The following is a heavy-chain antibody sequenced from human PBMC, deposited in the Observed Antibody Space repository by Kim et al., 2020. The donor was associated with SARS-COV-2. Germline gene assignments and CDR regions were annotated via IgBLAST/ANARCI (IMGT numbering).Heavy chain of an antibody. V-gene: IGHV3-30*01. CDR3: ARASEGGYSSSWYEGFDY. Sequence: KGRFTISRDNSKDTLYLQMNSLGAEDTAVYYCARASEGGYSSSWYEGFDYWGQGTLVTVSS. D-gene: IGHD6-13*01. J-gene: IGHJ4*02.